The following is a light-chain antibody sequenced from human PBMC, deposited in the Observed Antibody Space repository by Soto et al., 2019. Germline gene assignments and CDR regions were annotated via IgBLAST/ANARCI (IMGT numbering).Light chain of an antibody. V-gene: IGLV2-14*03. CDR3: SSFTADNTQV. CDR2: DVS. Sequence: QSALTQPASVSGSPGQPLTIPCAGSGSDVGGYNYVSWYQQHPGKAPKLIIYDVSSRPSGVSIRFSGSKSVNTASLTISGLQAEDEADYYCSSFTADNTQVFGTGTKVTVL. CDR1: GSDVGGYNY. J-gene: IGLJ1*01.